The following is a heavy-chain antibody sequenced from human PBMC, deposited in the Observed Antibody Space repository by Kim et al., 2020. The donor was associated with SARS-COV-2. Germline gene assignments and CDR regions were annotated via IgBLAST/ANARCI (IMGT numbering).Heavy chain of an antibody. J-gene: IGHJ4*02. D-gene: IGHD3-10*01. CDR1: GFTFGSYA. CDR2: ISCSGGST. V-gene: IGHV3-23*01. Sequence: GGSLRLSCAASGFTFGSYAMSWVRQAPGKGLEWVSAISCSGGSTYYADSVKGRFTISRDNSKNTLYLQMNSLRAEDTAVYYCAKGSNYYGSGISRFDYWCKGTLVTVSS. CDR3: AKGSNYYGSGISRFDY.